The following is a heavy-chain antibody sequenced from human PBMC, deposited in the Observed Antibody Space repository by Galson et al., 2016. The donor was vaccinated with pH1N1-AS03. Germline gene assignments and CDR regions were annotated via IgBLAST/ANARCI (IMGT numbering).Heavy chain of an antibody. J-gene: IGHJ4*02. V-gene: IGHV1-69*05. D-gene: IGHD3-9*01. CDR3: STAGNYFDIRRFDD. CDR2: VKGVFRTT. CDR1: GLTFSSYA. Sequence: SVKVSCKASGLTFSSYAIGWVRQAPGQGLEWMGGVKGVFRTTNYAQKFQGRITITMDQSTGTAYMEVSSLRAEDTAVDYCSTAGNYFDIRRFDDWGQGTPVTVFS.